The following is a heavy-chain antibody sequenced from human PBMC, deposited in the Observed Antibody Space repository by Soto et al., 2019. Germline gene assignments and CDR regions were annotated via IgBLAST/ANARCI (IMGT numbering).Heavy chain of an antibody. CDR2: ISGSGGST. J-gene: IGHJ5*02. D-gene: IGHD3-10*01. V-gene: IGHV3-23*01. CDR3: AKTHVITMVRGVSVQFDP. CDR1: GFTFSSYA. Sequence: GGSLRLSCAASGFTFSSYAMSWVRQAPGKGLEWVSAISGSGGSTYYAGSVKGRFTISRDNSKNTLYLQMNSLRAEDTAVYYCAKTHVITMVRGVSVQFDPWGQGTLVTVSS.